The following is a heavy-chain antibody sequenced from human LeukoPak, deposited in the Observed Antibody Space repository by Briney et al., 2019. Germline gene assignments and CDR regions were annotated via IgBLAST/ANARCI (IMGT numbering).Heavy chain of an antibody. D-gene: IGHD5-12*01. J-gene: IGHJ4*02. CDR1: GFTFRSYG. Sequence: PGGSLRLSCAASGFTFRSYGMHWVRQAPGKGLEWVAVIWYDGSNKYYADSVKGRFTISRDNSKNTLYLQMNSLRAEDTAVYYCARDHGATLAREYYFDYWGQGTLVTVSS. CDR3: ARDHGATLAREYYFDY. CDR2: IWYDGSNK. V-gene: IGHV3-33*08.